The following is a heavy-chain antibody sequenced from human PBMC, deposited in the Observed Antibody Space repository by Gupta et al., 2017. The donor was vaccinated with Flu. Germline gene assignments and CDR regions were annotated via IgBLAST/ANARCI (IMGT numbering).Heavy chain of an antibody. CDR1: GFTFSSYS. D-gene: IGHD3-22*01. Sequence: EVQLVESGGGLVKPGGSLRLSCAASGFTFSSYSMNWVRQAPGKGLEWVSSISSSSSYIYYADSVKGRFTISRDNAKNSLYLQMNSLRAEDTAVYYCARDGGITMIVVDWGQGTLVTVSS. J-gene: IGHJ4*02. CDR3: ARDGGITMIVVD. V-gene: IGHV3-21*01. CDR2: ISSSSSYI.